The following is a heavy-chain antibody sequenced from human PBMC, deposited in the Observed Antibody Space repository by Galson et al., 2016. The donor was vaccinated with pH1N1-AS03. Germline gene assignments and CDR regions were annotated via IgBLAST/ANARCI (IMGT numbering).Heavy chain of an antibody. V-gene: IGHV1-2*02. CDR2: INPGSGGT. D-gene: IGHD1-26*01. CDR3: ARGGGSALDS. CDR1: GGTFSSYA. Sequence: SVKVSCKASGGTFSSYAIGWVRQAPGQGLEWMGWINPGSGGTKFAQKFQGTVSMTTDTSTRTAYMELSRLRSDDTAVYYCARGGGSALDSWGQGTLVTVSS. J-gene: IGHJ4*02.